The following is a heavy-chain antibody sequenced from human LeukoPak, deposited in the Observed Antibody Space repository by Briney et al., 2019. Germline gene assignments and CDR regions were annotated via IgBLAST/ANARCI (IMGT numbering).Heavy chain of an antibody. CDR3: AKAEGYDILTGLDY. J-gene: IGHJ4*02. V-gene: IGHV3-23*01. D-gene: IGHD3-9*01. Sequence: GGSLRLSCATSGFTFSSYAMSWLRQPPGKGLEWVSGIGASGGSTYYADSEKGRFTISRDNSKNTLYLQRNSLRPEDTAVYYCAKAEGYDILTGLDYWGQGTLVTVSS. CDR1: GFTFSSYA. CDR2: IGASGGST.